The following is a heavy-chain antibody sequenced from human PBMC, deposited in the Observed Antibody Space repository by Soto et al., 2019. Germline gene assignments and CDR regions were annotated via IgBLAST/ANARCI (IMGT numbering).Heavy chain of an antibody. V-gene: IGHV4-59*03. J-gene: IGHJ5*02. CDR1: GGSIRNVY. Sequence: SETLSLTCTVSGGSIRNVYWSWIRQAPGKGLEWIGFIFHSGNAKYNPSLKSRVTISVDTSKNQFSLSLDSVTAADTAVYYYDFPNNWFDPWGQGTLVTVSS. CDR2: IFHSGNA. CDR3: DFPNNWFDP.